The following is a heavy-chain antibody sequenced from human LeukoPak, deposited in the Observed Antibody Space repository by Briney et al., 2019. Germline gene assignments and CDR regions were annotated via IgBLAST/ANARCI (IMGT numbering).Heavy chain of an antibody. V-gene: IGHV3-23*01. CDR2: ISGSSGNT. Sequence: PGGSLRLSCAASGSTFSSSGMSWVRQAPGKGLEWVSTISGSSGNTYYTDSVKGRFTVSRDNSKNTLFLQMNSLRAEDTAVYYCAKVGSYHDFDYWGQGTLVTVSS. CDR3: AKVGSYHDFDY. J-gene: IGHJ4*02. CDR1: GSTFSSSG. D-gene: IGHD3-22*01.